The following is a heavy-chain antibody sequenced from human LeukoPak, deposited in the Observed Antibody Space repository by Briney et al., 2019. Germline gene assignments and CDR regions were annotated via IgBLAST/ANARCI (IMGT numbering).Heavy chain of an antibody. CDR1: GGSISGTYY. V-gene: IGHV4-59*08. J-gene: IGHJ3*01. CDR2: YTRTT. CDR3: ARRWVYDKRAFDA. D-gene: IGHD3-16*01. Sequence: SETLSLTCTVSGGSISGTYYWGWIRRPPGKGLEWIGYTRTTDSNPSLKSRVTISLDTSKNQFSLNLSSVTAADTAVYYCARRWVYDKRAFDAWGQGTMVTVSS.